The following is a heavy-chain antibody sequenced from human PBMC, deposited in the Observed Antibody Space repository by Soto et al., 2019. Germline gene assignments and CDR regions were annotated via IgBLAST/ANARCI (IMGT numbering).Heavy chain of an antibody. CDR3: ARHRGYSYGSYFDY. V-gene: IGHV4-34*01. CDR2: INHSGST. J-gene: IGHJ4*02. Sequence: SGTLSLTCAVYGGSFSGYYWSWIRQPPGKGLEWIGEINHSGSTNYNPSLKSRVTISVDTSKNQFSLKLSSVTAADTAVYYCARHRGYSYGSYFDYWGQGTLVTVSS. D-gene: IGHD5-18*01. CDR1: GGSFSGYY.